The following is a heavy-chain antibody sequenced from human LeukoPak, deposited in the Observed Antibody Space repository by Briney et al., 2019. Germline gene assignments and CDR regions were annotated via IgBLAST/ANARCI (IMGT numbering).Heavy chain of an antibody. Sequence: PSETLSLTCTVYGGSFSSYYWAWIRQPPGEGLEWIGEINPGGGTNYNLSLKSRVTISVDTSKNHFSLKLSSVTAADTAVYYCVTRTDWGQGTLVTVSS. CDR3: VTRTD. D-gene: IGHD1-14*01. J-gene: IGHJ4*02. CDR2: INPGGGT. V-gene: IGHV4-34*01. CDR1: GGSFSSYY.